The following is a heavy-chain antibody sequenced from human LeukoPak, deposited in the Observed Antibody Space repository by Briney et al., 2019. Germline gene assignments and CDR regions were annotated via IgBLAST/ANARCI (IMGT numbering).Heavy chain of an antibody. J-gene: IGHJ5*02. CDR3: ARSYSYDNWFDP. CDR1: GVSISSGGYY. V-gene: IGHV4-31*03. CDR2: ISYSGTT. D-gene: IGHD5-12*01. Sequence: SETLSLTCTVSGVSISSGGYYWGWIRQHPGKGLEWIGYISYSGTTYCNPSLKSRVTISIDTSKSQFSLKLSSVTAADTAVYYCARSYSYDNWFDPWGQGTLVTVSS.